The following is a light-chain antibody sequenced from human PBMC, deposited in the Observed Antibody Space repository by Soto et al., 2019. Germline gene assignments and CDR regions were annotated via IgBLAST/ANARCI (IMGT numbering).Light chain of an antibody. V-gene: IGKV3-15*01. Sequence: EIVMTQSPATLSVSPGERATLSCRASQSVSSNLAWYQQKPGQAPRLLIYGASTRATGIPARFSGSGSGTEFTLTISSLQSDDFGTYYCQQYNSLWTFGQGTKVDIK. CDR3: QQYNSLWT. J-gene: IGKJ1*01. CDR2: GAS. CDR1: QSVSSN.